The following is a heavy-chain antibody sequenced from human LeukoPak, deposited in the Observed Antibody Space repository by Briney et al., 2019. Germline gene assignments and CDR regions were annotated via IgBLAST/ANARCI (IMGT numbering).Heavy chain of an antibody. D-gene: IGHD2-2*02. CDR1: GGTFSSYA. CDR2: IIPIFGTA. V-gene: IGHV1-69*05. CDR3: ASPAQYQLLYVHAFDI. J-gene: IGHJ3*02. Sequence: ASVKVSCKASGGTFSSYAISWVRQAPGQGLEWMGGIIPIFGTANYAQKLQGRVTMTTDESTSTAYMELSSLRSEDTAVYYCASPAQYQLLYVHAFDIWGQGTMVTVSS.